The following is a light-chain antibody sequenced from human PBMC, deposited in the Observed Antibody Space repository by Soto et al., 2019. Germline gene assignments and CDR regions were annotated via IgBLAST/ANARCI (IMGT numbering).Light chain of an antibody. CDR1: QSLLYSSDNKNY. Sequence: DIVMTQSPDSLAVSLGERATINCKSSQSLLYSSDNKNYIAWYQQKPGQPPNLLIYWASARESGVPDRFSGSGSGTDFTLTISSLQAEDVAVYYCQQYYSSPRTFGPGTKVEIK. V-gene: IGKV4-1*01. J-gene: IGKJ1*01. CDR3: QQYYSSPRT. CDR2: WAS.